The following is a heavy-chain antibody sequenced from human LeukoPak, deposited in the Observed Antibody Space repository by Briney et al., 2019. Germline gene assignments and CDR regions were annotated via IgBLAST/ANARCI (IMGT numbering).Heavy chain of an antibody. CDR1: GFTFSSYW. Sequence: GGSLRLSCAASGFTFSSYWMSWVRQVPGKGLEWVANIKQDGSGKYYVDSVKGRFTISRDNAKNSLYLQMNSLRAEDTAVYYCARDKRWLQWGFDYWGQGTLVTVSS. V-gene: IGHV3-7*01. J-gene: IGHJ4*02. CDR3: ARDKRWLQWGFDY. D-gene: IGHD5-24*01. CDR2: IKQDGSGK.